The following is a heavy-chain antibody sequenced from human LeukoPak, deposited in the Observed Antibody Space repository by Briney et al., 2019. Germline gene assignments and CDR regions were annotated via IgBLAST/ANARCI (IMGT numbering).Heavy chain of an antibody. CDR3: ASGYSSAP. V-gene: IGHV4-39*01. D-gene: IGHD5-18*01. Sequence: SETLSLTCTVPGGSISGSSYYWGWIRQPPGKGLEWIGSIYYTGSTFYNPSLKSRVTISVDTSKNQFSLKLSSVTATDTAVYYCASGYSSAPWGQGTLVTVSS. CDR1: GGSISGSSYY. J-gene: IGHJ5*02. CDR2: IYYTGST.